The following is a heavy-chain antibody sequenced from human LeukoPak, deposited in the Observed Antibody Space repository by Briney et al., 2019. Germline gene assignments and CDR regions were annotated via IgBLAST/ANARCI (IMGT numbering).Heavy chain of an antibody. D-gene: IGHD6-13*01. CDR1: GGSFSCYY. J-gene: IGHJ4*02. CDR3: ARSENSSSWHPGY. CDR2: INHSGST. V-gene: IGHV4-34*01. Sequence: SETLSLTCAVYGGSFSCYYWSWLRQPPGKGLEWIGEINHSGSTNYNPSLKSRVTISVDTSKNQFSLKLSSVTAADTAVYYCARSENSSSWHPGYWGQGTLVTVSS.